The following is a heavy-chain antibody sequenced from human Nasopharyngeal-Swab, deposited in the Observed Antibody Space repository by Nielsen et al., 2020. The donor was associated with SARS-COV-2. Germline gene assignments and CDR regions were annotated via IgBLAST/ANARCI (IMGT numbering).Heavy chain of an antibody. CDR3: ATLSSSWYEYYFDY. Sequence: GSLRLSCTVSGGSISSSTYYWAWIRQPSGKGLEWIGSIYYGGSTYYNPSLKSRVTISVDTSKNQFSLKLSSVTAADTAVYYCATLSSSWYEYYFDYWGQGTLVTVSS. CDR2: IYYGGST. J-gene: IGHJ4*02. CDR1: GGSISSSTYY. D-gene: IGHD6-13*01. V-gene: IGHV4-39*01.